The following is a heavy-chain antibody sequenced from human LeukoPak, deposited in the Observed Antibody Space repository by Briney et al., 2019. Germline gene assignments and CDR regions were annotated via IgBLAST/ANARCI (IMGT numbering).Heavy chain of an antibody. CDR1: GYNFTNYW. D-gene: IGHD3-22*01. V-gene: IGHV5-51*01. J-gene: IGHJ1*01. Sequence: GESLKISCKGSGYNFTNYWIGGVRQMPGKGLEWMGIIYPGDSDIRYSPSFQGQVIISADKSISTTYLQWSSLKASDSGIYYCARSDSGGAARGIQYWGQGTLVTVTS. CDR2: IYPGDSDI. CDR3: ARSDSGGAARGIQY.